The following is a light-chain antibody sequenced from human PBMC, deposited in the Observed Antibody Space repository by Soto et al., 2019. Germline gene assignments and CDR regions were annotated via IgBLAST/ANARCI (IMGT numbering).Light chain of an antibody. CDR3: CSYAGSYTYWV. J-gene: IGLJ2*01. V-gene: IGLV2-11*01. CDR2: DVS. Sequence: QSALTQPRSVSGSPGQSVTISCTGTSSDVGGYDHVSWYQQHPGKAPKLMIYDVSKRPSGVPDRFSASKSGSTASLTISGLQGEDEADYYCCSYAGSYTYWVFGGGTKLTVL. CDR1: SSDVGGYDH.